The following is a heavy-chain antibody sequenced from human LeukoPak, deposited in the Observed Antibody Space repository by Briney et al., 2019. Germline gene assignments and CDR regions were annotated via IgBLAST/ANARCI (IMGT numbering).Heavy chain of an antibody. J-gene: IGHJ4*02. D-gene: IGHD2-2*01. V-gene: IGHV1-2*02. CDR1: GYTFSGYY. CDR3: ARDSCSSTSCLSIDDY. Sequence: ASVKVSCKASGYTFSGYYMHWVRQAPGQGVEWMGWINPNSGGTNYAQKFQGRVTMTRDTSISTAYMELSRLSSDDTAVYYCARDSCSSTSCLSIDDYWGQGTLVTVSS. CDR2: INPNSGGT.